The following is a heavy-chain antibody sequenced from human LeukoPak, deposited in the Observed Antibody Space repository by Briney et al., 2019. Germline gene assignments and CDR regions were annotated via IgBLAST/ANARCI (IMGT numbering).Heavy chain of an antibody. CDR3: ARVLHAPYLIDS. V-gene: IGHV4-38-2*02. CDR1: DSSITSAYY. CDR2: VFRLQTVRT. D-gene: IGHD2-8*01. Sequence: SETLSLTCTVSDSSITSAYYWAWFRQPPGKGLEWVATVFRLQTVRTFNNPSLESRVTLSLAPSQSRFSLNLTSVTAADTALYFCARVLHAPYLIDSWGQGTLVTVSS. J-gene: IGHJ4*02.